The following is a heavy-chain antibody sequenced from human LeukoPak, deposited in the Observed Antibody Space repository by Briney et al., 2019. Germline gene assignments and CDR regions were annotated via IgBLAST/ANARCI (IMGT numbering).Heavy chain of an antibody. CDR2: INPSGGST. V-gene: IGHV1-46*01. CDR1: GYTFTSYY. Sequence: ASVKVSCKASGYTFTSYYMHWVRQAPGQGLEWMGIINPSGGSTSYAQKFQGRVTMTRNTSISTAYMELSSLRSEDTAVYYCARQDTARNFDYWGQGTLVTVSS. CDR3: ARQDTARNFDY. D-gene: IGHD5-18*01. J-gene: IGHJ4*02.